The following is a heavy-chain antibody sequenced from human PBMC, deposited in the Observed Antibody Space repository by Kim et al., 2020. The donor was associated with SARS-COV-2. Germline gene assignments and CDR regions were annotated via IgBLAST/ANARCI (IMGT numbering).Heavy chain of an antibody. D-gene: IGHD3-22*01. V-gene: IGHV3-48*02. J-gene: IGHJ3*02. CDR2: ISSSSSTI. Sequence: GGSLRLSCAASGFTFSSYSMNWVRQAPGKGLEWVSYISSSSSTIYYADSVKGRFTISRDNAKNSLYLQMNSLRDEDTAVYYCARDTEYYDSSGSDAFDIWGQGTMVTVSS. CDR1: GFTFSSYS. CDR3: ARDTEYYDSSGSDAFDI.